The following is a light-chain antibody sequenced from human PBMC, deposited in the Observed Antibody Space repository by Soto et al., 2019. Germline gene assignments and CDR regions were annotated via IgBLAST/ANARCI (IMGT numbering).Light chain of an antibody. Sequence: EIVMTQSPGTLSVSPGERATLSCRASESISSNLAWYQQRPGQAPRLLINGASTRATGIPARFSGSASGTEFTLTISSLQSEDFAIYYCQQYNAWPWTFGQGTKVEIK. CDR3: QQYNAWPWT. V-gene: IGKV3-15*01. CDR1: ESISSN. CDR2: GAS. J-gene: IGKJ1*01.